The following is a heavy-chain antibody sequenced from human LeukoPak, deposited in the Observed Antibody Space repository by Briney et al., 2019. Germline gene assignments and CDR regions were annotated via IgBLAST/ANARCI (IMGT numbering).Heavy chain of an antibody. D-gene: IGHD3-22*01. Sequence: GGSLRLSCAASGFTFSYFWMSWVRQAPGKGLEWVANIKEDGSEKYYVDSVKGRFTISRDNAKNSLYLQMNSLRAEDTAVYYCAREYYYDSSGYGSFGYWGQGTLVTVSS. CDR3: AREYYYDSSGYGSFGY. CDR2: IKEDGSEK. V-gene: IGHV3-7*01. CDR1: GFTFSYFW. J-gene: IGHJ4*02.